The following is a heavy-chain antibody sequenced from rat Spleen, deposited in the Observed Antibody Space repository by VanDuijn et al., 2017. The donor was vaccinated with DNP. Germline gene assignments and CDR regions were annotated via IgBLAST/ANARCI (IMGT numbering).Heavy chain of an antibody. D-gene: IGHD5-1*01. V-gene: IGHV5-58*01. CDR3: TTATLGAGFDY. Sequence: EVQLVETGGGLVQPGRSLKLSCVASGFTFSSYWMSWIRQAPGKGLEWVSSINTDGGSTYYPDSVKGRFTVSRDNPKNTLYLQMDSLRSEDTASYYCTTATLGAGFDYWGQGVMVTVSS. CDR1: GFTFSSYW. J-gene: IGHJ2*01. CDR2: INTDGGST.